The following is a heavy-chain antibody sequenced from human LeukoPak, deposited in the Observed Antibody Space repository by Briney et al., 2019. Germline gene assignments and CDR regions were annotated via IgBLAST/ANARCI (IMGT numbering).Heavy chain of an antibody. CDR3: ARGAITIFGVVSLTHLQSPSYGMDV. V-gene: IGHV1-18*01. CDR2: ISAYNGNT. J-gene: IGHJ6*02. Sequence: ASVKVSCKASGGTFSSYAISWVRQAPGQGLEWMGWISAYNGNTNYAQKLQGRVTMTTDTSTSTAYMELRSLRSDDTAVYYCARGAITIFGVVSLTHLQSPSYGMDVWGQGTTVTVSS. CDR1: GGTFSSYA. D-gene: IGHD3-3*01.